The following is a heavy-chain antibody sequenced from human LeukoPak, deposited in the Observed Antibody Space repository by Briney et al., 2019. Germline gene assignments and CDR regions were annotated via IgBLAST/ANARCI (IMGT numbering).Heavy chain of an antibody. D-gene: IGHD1-1*01. CDR3: ARIHNLGILAHFDY. V-gene: IGHV3-11*04. CDR1: GFTVSSSY. CDR2: INSGGSTL. Sequence: GGSLRLSCAASGFTVSSSYMSWVRQAPGKGLEWVSYINSGGSTLYYADSVKGRFTISRDNAKNSLYLQMNSLRAEDTAVYYCARIHNLGILAHFDYWGQGTLVTVSS. J-gene: IGHJ4*02.